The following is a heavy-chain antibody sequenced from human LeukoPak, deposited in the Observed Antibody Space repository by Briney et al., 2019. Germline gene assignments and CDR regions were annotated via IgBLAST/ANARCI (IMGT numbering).Heavy chain of an antibody. CDR1: GYTFTSYA. CDR3: ARSIGYSSDSNGGYYFDY. Sequence: ASVKVSCKTSGYTFTSYAIHWVRQAPGQRLEWMGWINAGNGNTKYSQKFQGRATITRDTSATTAYMELSSLRSEDTAVYYCARSIGYSSDSNGGYYFDYWGQGTLVTVSS. CDR2: INAGNGNT. D-gene: IGHD6-19*01. J-gene: IGHJ4*02. V-gene: IGHV1-3*01.